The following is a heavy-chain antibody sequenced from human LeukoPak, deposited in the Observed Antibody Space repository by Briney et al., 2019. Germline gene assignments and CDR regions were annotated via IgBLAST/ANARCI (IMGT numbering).Heavy chain of an antibody. Sequence: SETLSLTCTVSGGSISSGDYYWSWIRQPPGKGLEWIGYIYYSGSTYYNPSLKSRVTISVDTSKNQFSLKLSSVTAADTAVYYCARDWRSTGADYWGQGTLVTVSS. CDR3: ARDWRSTGADY. V-gene: IGHV4-30-4*08. CDR1: GGSISSGDYY. CDR2: IYYSGST. J-gene: IGHJ4*02. D-gene: IGHD7-27*01.